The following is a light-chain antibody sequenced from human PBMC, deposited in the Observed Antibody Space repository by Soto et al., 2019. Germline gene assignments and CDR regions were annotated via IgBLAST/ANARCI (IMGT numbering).Light chain of an antibody. J-gene: IGKJ4*01. Sequence: EIVMTQSPATLSVSPGERPTLSCRASQSVSSNLAWYQQKPGQAPRLLIYGASTRATGIPARFSGSGSGTEFTLTISSLQSEDFGVYYCQQYNNWPLTFGGGTKVEIK. CDR3: QQYNNWPLT. CDR1: QSVSSN. V-gene: IGKV3-15*01. CDR2: GAS.